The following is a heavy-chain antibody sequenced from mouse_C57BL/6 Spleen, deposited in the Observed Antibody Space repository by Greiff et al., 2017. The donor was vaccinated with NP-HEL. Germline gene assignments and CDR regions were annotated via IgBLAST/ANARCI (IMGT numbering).Heavy chain of an antibody. J-gene: IGHJ2*01. V-gene: IGHV2-5*01. CDR3: AKEGSNYVQDFDY. Sequence: VKLQESGPGLVQPSQSLSITCTVSGFSLTSYGVHWVRQSPGKGLEWLGVIWRGGSTDYNAAFMSRLSITKDNSKSQVFFKMNSLQADDTAIYYCAKEGSNYVQDFDYWGQGTTLTVSS. D-gene: IGHD2-5*01. CDR2: IWRGGST. CDR1: GFSLTSYG.